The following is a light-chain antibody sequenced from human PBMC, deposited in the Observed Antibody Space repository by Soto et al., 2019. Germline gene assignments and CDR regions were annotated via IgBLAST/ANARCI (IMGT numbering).Light chain of an antibody. Sequence: NFMLTQPHSVSESPGKTVTISCTRSSGSIASNHVQWYQQRPGSAPTTVIYKDNQRPSGVPDRFSGSIDTSSNSASLTISGLKTEDEADYYCQSYDSKNVLFGGRTRLTVL. CDR1: SGSIASNH. CDR3: QSYDSKNVL. V-gene: IGLV6-57*03. CDR2: KDN. J-gene: IGLJ2*01.